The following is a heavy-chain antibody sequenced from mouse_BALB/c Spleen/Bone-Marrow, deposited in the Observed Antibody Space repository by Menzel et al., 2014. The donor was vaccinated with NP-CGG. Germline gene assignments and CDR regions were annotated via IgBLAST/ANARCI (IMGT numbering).Heavy chain of an antibody. CDR3: ARWGNYGDYAMDY. V-gene: IGHV1S56*01. CDR1: GYTFTSYY. Sequence: QVQLQQSGPELVKPGASVRISCKASGYTFTSYYIHWVKQRPGQGLEWIGWIYPGNVNTKYNEKFKGKATLTADKSSSTAYMQLSSLTSEDSAVYFCARWGNYGDYAMDYWGQGTSVTVPS. J-gene: IGHJ4*01. CDR2: IYPGNVNT. D-gene: IGHD2-1*01.